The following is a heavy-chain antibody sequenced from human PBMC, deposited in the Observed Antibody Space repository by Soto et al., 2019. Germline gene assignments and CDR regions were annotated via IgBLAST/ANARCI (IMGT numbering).Heavy chain of an antibody. CDR1: GFTFTSSA. Sequence: SVKVSCKASGFTFTSSAVQWVRQARGQRLEWIGWIVVGSGNTNYAQKFQERVTITRDMSTSTAYMELSSLRSEDTAVYYCAASGSYYRYGMDVWGQGTTVTVSS. J-gene: IGHJ6*02. D-gene: IGHD1-26*01. CDR3: AASGSYYRYGMDV. CDR2: IVVGSGNT. V-gene: IGHV1-58*01.